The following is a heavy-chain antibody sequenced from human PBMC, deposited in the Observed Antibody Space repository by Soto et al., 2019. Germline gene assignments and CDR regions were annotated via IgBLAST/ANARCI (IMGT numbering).Heavy chain of an antibody. Sequence: QVQLVQSGAEVKKPGSSVKVSCKASGGTFSRYSSTWVRQAPGHGLEWIGRIIPIFGIASYAQKFQGRVTITADDSTSTAYMELSSLRSDDTAVYYCAREDRDRETGLVPAAIDGMDVWGQGTTVTVSS. J-gene: IGHJ6*02. D-gene: IGHD2-2*01. CDR3: AREDRDRETGLVPAAIDGMDV. CDR1: GGTFSRYS. V-gene: IGHV1-69*08. CDR2: IIPIFGIA.